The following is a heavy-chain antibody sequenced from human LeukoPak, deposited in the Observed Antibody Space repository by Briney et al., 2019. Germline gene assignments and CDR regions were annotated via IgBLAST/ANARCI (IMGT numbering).Heavy chain of an antibody. J-gene: IGHJ4*02. CDR3: ASQEAGRSDYSSSSWGVIDY. CDR1: GGSISNYY. V-gene: IGHV4-59*08. Sequence: SETLSLTCTVSGGSISNYYWSWIRQPPGRGLEWIGYINYSGSTNYNPSLKNRVTISVDTSKNQFSLKLSSVTAADTAVYYCASQEAGRSDYSSSSWGVIDYWGQGTLVTVSS. CDR2: INYSGST. D-gene: IGHD6-6*01.